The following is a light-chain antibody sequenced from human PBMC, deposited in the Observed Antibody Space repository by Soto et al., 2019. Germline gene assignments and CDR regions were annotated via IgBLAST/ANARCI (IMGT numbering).Light chain of an antibody. CDR1: SSDVGVYDF. J-gene: IGLJ2*01. CDR2: DVS. V-gene: IGLV2-14*01. Sequence: QSALTQPASVSGSPGQSITISCTGTSSDVGVYDFVSWYQQHPAKAPKLLIYDVSYRPSGVSDRFSGSKSGNTASLTISGRQAEDEADYYCCSYTSSSTVLFGGGTKLTVL. CDR3: CSYTSSSTVL.